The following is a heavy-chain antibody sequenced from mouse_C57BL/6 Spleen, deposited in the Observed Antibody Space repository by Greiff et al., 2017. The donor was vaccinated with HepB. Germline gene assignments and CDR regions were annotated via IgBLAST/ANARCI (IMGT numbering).Heavy chain of an antibody. J-gene: IGHJ3*01. CDR2: IDPENGDT. CDR1: GFNIKDDY. CDR3: TIFDGYFSAY. Sequence: VQLQQSGAELVRPGASVKLSCTASGFNIKDDYMHWVKQRPEQGLEWIGWIDPENGDTEYASKFQGKATITADTSSNTAYLQLSSLTSEDTAVYYCTIFDGYFSAYWGQGTLVTVSA. V-gene: IGHV14-4*01. D-gene: IGHD2-3*01.